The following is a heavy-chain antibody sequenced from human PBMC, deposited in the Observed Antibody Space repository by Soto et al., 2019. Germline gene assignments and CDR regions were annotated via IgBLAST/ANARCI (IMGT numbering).Heavy chain of an antibody. CDR2: ISAYNGNT. CDR1: GYTFTSYG. Sequence: QVQLVQSGAEVKKPGASVKVSCKASGYTFTSYGISWVRQAPGQGLEWMGWISAYNGNTNYAQKLQGRGTMTTDTSXSXAYMELRSLRSDDTAVYFCARALGYCSSISCYEWNYWGQGTLVTVSS. V-gene: IGHV1-18*01. J-gene: IGHJ4*02. CDR3: ARALGYCSSISCYEWNY. D-gene: IGHD2-2*01.